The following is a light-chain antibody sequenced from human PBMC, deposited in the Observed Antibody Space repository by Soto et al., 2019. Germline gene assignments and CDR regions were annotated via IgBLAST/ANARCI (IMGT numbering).Light chain of an antibody. V-gene: IGLV2-8*01. CDR1: SSDVGGYNY. CDR3: SSYAGSSNV. J-gene: IGLJ1*01. CDR2: EVN. Sequence: QSALTQPPSASGSPGQSVAISCTGTSSDVGGYNYVSWYQQHPGKAPKLMIYEVNKRPSGGPDRFSGSKSGNTASLTVYGLQAEDEADYYCSSYAGSSNVFGTGTKLTVL.